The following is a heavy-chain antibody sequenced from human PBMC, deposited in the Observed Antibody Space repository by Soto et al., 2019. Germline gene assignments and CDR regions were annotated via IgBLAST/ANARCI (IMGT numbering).Heavy chain of an antibody. J-gene: IGHJ6*02. V-gene: IGHV1-18*01. Sequence: ASVKVSCKASGYTFTSYGICWVRQAPGQGLEWMGWISAYNGNTNYAQKLQGRVTMTTDTSTSTAYMELRSLRSDDTAVYYCARDHDYVWGSYRYYYYYYGMDVWGQGTTVTVSS. D-gene: IGHD3-16*02. CDR2: ISAYNGNT. CDR3: ARDHDYVWGSYRYYYYYYGMDV. CDR1: GYTFTSYG.